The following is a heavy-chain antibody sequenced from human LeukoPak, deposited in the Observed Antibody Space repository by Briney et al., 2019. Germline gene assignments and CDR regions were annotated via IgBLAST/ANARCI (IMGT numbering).Heavy chain of an antibody. CDR1: GGSIRSYY. CDR2: IYYSGST. D-gene: IGHD1-7*01. Sequence: SETLSLTCSVSGGSIRSYYWSWIRQPPGEGLECIGYIYYSGSTNYNPSLKSRVTISVDMSKNQFSLKLSSVTAADTAVYYCARGDWLELRGYYFDYWGQGTLVTVSS. V-gene: IGHV4-59*01. CDR3: ARGDWLELRGYYFDY. J-gene: IGHJ4*02.